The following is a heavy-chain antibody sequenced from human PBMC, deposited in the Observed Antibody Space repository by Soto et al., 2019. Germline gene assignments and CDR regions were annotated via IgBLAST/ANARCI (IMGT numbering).Heavy chain of an antibody. CDR3: ARDYIAVAGTQADNWFDP. Sequence: PSQTLSLTCAISGDSVSSNSAAWNWIRQSPSRGLEWLGRTYYRSKWYNDYAVSVKSRITINPDTSKNQFSLQLNSVTPEDTAVYYCARDYIAVAGTQADNWFDPWGQGTLVTVSS. V-gene: IGHV6-1*01. J-gene: IGHJ5*02. CDR1: GDSVSSNSAA. D-gene: IGHD6-19*01. CDR2: TYYRSKWYN.